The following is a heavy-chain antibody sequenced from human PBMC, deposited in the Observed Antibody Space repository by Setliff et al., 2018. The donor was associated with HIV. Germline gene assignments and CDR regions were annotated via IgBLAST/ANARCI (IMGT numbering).Heavy chain of an antibody. Sequence: PGGSLRLSCAASGFTFSIYGMHWVRQAPGKGLEWVAVIWYDANNKYYADSVKGRFTISRDNSKNTLYLQMNSLRAEDTAVYYCAKEQVPAAIQFHYYYMDVWGKGTTVTVSS. D-gene: IGHD2-2*01. V-gene: IGHV3-33*06. J-gene: IGHJ6*03. CDR1: GFTFSIYG. CDR3: AKEQVPAAIQFHYYYMDV. CDR2: IWYDANNK.